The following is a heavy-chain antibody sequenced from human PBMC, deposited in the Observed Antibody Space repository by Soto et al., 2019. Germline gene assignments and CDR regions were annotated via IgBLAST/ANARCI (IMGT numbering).Heavy chain of an antibody. V-gene: IGHV3-23*01. CDR3: AKIPTMIYYYYGMDV. J-gene: IGHJ6*02. CDR1: GFTFSSYA. Sequence: GGSLRLSCAASGFTFSSYAMSWVRQAPGKRLEWVSAISGSGGSTYYADSVKGRFTISRDNSKNTLYLQMNSLRAEDTAVYYCAKIPTMIYYYYGMDVWGQGTTVTVSS. CDR2: ISGSGGST. D-gene: IGHD5-12*01.